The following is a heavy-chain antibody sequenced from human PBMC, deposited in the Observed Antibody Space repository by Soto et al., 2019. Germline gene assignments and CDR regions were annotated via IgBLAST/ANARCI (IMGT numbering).Heavy chain of an antibody. D-gene: IGHD4-4*01. J-gene: IGHJ6*02. CDR1: GFTVSSNY. V-gene: IGHV3-66*01. CDR3: ARDGYSNYDYYYYGMDV. Sequence: EVQLVESGGGLVQPGGSLRLSCAASGFTVSSNYMSWVRQAPGKGLEWVSVIYSGGSTYYADSVKGRFTISRDNSKNTLYLQMNSLRAEDTAVYYCARDGYSNYDYYYYGMDVWGQGTTVTVSS. CDR2: IYSGGST.